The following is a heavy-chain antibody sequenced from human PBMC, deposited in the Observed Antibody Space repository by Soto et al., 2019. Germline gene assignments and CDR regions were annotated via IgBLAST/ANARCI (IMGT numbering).Heavy chain of an antibody. D-gene: IGHD1-26*01. Sequence: QVQLVESGGGVVQPGRSLRLSCAASGFTFSSYGMHWVRQAPGKGLEWVAVISYDGSNKYYADSVKGRFTISRDNSKYTLYLHMNSLRAEDTAVYYCAKEWEPASYYFYYGMDVWGQGTTVTVSS. J-gene: IGHJ6*02. CDR1: GFTFSSYG. V-gene: IGHV3-30*18. CDR3: AKEWEPASYYFYYGMDV. CDR2: ISYDGSNK.